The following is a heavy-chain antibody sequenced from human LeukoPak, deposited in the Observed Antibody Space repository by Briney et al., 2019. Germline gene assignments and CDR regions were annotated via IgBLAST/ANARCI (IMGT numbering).Heavy chain of an antibody. J-gene: IGHJ6*02. D-gene: IGHD3-10*01. CDR1: GYTFISYF. V-gene: IGHV1-46*01. CDR2: INPSGGST. CDR3: ARLGRYGSGPYYYYGMDV. Sequence: GASVKVSCKACGYTFISYFIHWVRQAPGQGLEWMGMINPSGGSTSYAKKLQGRLTMTTDTSTSTAYMELRSLRSDDTAVYYCARLGRYGSGPYYYYGMDVWGQGTTVTVSS.